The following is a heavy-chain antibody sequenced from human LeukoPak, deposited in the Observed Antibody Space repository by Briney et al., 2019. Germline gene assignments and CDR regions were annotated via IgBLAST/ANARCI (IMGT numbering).Heavy chain of an antibody. Sequence: PSETLSLTCTVSGGSISSYYWSWIRQPPGKGLEWFGYIYYSGSTNYNPSLKSRVTISVDTSKNQFSLKLSSVTAADTAVYYCARHASRGVSWFLFDYWGQGTLVTVSS. CDR1: GGSISSYY. D-gene: IGHD3-10*01. CDR2: IYYSGST. CDR3: ARHASRGVSWFLFDY. J-gene: IGHJ4*02. V-gene: IGHV4-59*08.